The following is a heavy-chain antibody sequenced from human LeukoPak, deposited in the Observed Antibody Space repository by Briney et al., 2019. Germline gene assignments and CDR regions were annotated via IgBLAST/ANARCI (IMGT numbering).Heavy chain of an antibody. J-gene: IGHJ6*03. CDR3: AATEWLPDYYYYMDV. Sequence: ASVKVSCKASGYTFTSYYMHWVRQAPGQGLEWMGIINPSGGSTSYAQKFQGRVTMTRDMSTSTAYMELSSLRSEDTAVYYCAATEWLPDYYYYMDVWGKGTTVTVSS. V-gene: IGHV1-46*01. CDR2: INPSGGST. D-gene: IGHD3-3*01. CDR1: GYTFTSYY.